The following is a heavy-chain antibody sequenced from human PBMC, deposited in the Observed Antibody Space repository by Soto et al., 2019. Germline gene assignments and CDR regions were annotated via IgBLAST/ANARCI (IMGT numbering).Heavy chain of an antibody. CDR1: GGTFSSYA. Sequence: ASVKVSCKASGGTFSSYAISWVRQAPGQGLEWMGGIIPIFGTANYAQKFQGRVTITADESTSTAYMELSSLRSEDTAVQYCARALVGATTTVFDYWGQGTLVTVSS. CDR2: IIPIFGTA. V-gene: IGHV1-69*13. D-gene: IGHD1-26*01. J-gene: IGHJ4*02. CDR3: ARALVGATTTVFDY.